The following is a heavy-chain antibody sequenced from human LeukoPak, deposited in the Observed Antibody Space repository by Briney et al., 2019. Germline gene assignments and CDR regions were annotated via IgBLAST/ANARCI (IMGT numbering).Heavy chain of an antibody. V-gene: IGHV3-33*01. J-gene: IGHJ5*02. CDR3: VRGVGVSRFNYFDP. CDR1: GFTFSSFG. D-gene: IGHD6-13*01. Sequence: GGSLTLSCAASGFTFSSFGMHWVRQAPGKGLEWVAVIWYDASNKYYADSVKGRFTISRDNSKNTLFLQMNSLRGDDTAVYYCVRGVGVSRFNYFDPWGQGTLVIVSS. CDR2: IWYDASNK.